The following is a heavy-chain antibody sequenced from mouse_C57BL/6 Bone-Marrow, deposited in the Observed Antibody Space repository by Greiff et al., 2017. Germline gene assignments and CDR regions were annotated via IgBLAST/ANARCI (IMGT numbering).Heavy chain of an antibody. CDR1: GYTFTSYG. CDR2: IYPRSGNT. CDR3: ARWTTVVPYWYFDV. D-gene: IGHD1-1*01. Sequence: VHLVESGAELAMPGASVKLSCKASGYTFTSYGISWVKQRTGQGLEWIGEIYPRSGNTYYNEKFKGKATLTADKSSSTAYMELSSLTSEDSAVYFCARWTTVVPYWYFDVWGTGTTVTVSS. V-gene: IGHV1-81*01. J-gene: IGHJ1*03.